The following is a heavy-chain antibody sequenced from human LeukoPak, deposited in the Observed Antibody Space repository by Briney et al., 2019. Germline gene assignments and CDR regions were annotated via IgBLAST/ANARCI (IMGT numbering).Heavy chain of an antibody. CDR1: GFTFSSYA. CDR2: ISYDGSNK. CDR3: AKFFTGEYVRAFNI. Sequence: PGGSLRLSCAASGFTFSSYAMHWVRQAPGKGLEWVALISYDGSNKYYADSVKGRFTISRDNSKNTVYLQMNSLRAEDTAVYYCAKFFTGEYVRAFNIWGQGTMVTVSS. D-gene: IGHD3-10*02. V-gene: IGHV3-30*18. J-gene: IGHJ3*02.